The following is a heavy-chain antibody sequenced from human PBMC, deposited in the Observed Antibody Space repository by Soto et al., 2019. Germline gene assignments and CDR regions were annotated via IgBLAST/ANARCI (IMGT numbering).Heavy chain of an antibody. J-gene: IGHJ4*02. CDR3: ARKGQDYTQGYYFDY. CDR2: INPSGGST. V-gene: IGHV1-46*03. D-gene: IGHD4-4*01. CDR1: GYTFTSYY. Sequence: ASVKVSCKASGYTFTSYYMHWVRQAPGQGLEWMGIINPSGGSTSYAQKFQGRVTMTRDTSTSTVYMELSSLRSEDTAVYYCARKGQDYTQGYYFDYWGQGTLVTVS.